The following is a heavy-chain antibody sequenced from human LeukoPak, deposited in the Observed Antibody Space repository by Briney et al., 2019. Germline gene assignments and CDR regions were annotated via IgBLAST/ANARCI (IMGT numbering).Heavy chain of an antibody. J-gene: IGHJ3*01. CDR3: ARLRGYSFDV. CDR1: GYAFPGHL. Sequence: ASVTVSCKASGYAFPGHLIHWVRQASGPGLQWMGSINPGDGTTEYAQNFEGRVTMTREKSTATIYMGVSSLRPDDTAVYFCARLRGYSFDVWGQGTLLTVAS. D-gene: IGHD2-15*01. V-gene: IGHV1-46*01. CDR2: INPGDGTT.